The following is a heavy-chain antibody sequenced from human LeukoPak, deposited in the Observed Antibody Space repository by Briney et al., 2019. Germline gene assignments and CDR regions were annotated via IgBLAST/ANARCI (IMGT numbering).Heavy chain of an antibody. J-gene: IGHJ6*02. D-gene: IGHD3-3*01. CDR1: GGTFSSYA. Sequence: SVKVSCKASGGTFSSYAISWVRQAPGQGLEWMGRIIPIFGIANYAQKFQGRVTITADKSTSTAYMELSSLRSEDTAVYYCARVSQLAISGVVTLDYYGMDVWGQGTTVTVSS. V-gene: IGHV1-69*04. CDR3: ARVSQLAISGVVTLDYYGMDV. CDR2: IIPIFGIA.